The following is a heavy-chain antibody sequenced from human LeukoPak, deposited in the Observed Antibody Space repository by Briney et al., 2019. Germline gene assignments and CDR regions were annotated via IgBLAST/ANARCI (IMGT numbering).Heavy chain of an antibody. CDR1: GYTFTSYG. CDR3: ARLRGYYDSSGYYL. D-gene: IGHD3-22*01. V-gene: IGHV1-18*01. Sequence: ASVKVSCKASGYTFTSYGISWVRQAPGQGLEWMGWISAYNGNTNYAQKLQGRVTMATDTSTSTAYMELRSLRSDDTAVYYCARLRGYYDSSGYYLWGQGTLVTVSS. CDR2: ISAYNGNT. J-gene: IGHJ4*02.